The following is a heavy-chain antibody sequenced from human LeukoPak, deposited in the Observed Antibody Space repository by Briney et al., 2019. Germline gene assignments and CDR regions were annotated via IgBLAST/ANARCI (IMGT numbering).Heavy chain of an antibody. CDR1: GGSISSSSYY. J-gene: IGHJ4*02. D-gene: IGHD3-10*01. CDR3: ARFYYGLDY. CDR2: IYYSGST. V-gene: IGHV4-39*07. Sequence: SETLSLTCTVSGGSISSSSYYWGWIRQPPGKGLEWIGSIYYSGSTYYNPSLNSRVTISVDTSKKQFSLKLSSVTAADTAFYYCARFYYGLDYWGQGTLVTVSS.